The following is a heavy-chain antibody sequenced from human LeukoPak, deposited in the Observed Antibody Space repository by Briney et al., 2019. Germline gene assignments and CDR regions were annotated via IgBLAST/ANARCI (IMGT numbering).Heavy chain of an antibody. D-gene: IGHD2-2*01. CDR1: GFTFSSYG. J-gene: IGHJ5*02. V-gene: IGHV3-30*03. CDR2: ISYDGSNQ. CDR3: AREYCSSTSCYYP. Sequence: GGSLRLSCAASGFTFSSYGMHWVRQAPGKGLEWVAVISYDGSNQYYADSVKGRFTISRDNAKNSLYLQMNSLRDEDTAVYYCAREYCSSTSCYYPWGQGTLVTVSS.